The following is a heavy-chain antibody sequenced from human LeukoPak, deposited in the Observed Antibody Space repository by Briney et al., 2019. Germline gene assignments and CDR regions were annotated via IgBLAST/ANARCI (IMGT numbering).Heavy chain of an antibody. CDR1: GFSFDDYA. CDR2: ISWNSGSE. D-gene: IGHD3-16*01. Sequence: GGSLRLSCAASGFSFDDYAMHWLRQAPGKGLQWVSGISWNSGSEGYADSVKGRFTISRDNAKNTLYLQMNSLRAEDTAVYYCSLGQAHGMDVWGQGTTVTVSS. V-gene: IGHV3-9*01. J-gene: IGHJ6*02. CDR3: SLGQAHGMDV.